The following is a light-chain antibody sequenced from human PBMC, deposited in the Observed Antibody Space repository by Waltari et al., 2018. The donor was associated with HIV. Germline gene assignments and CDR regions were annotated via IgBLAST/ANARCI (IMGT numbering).Light chain of an antibody. CDR1: SSDVGSYNL. J-gene: IGLJ3*02. V-gene: IGLV2-23*01. CDR2: EGS. Sequence: QSALTQPASVSGSPGQSITISCTGTSSDVGSYNLVSWYQQHPGQGPKPMIYEGSKRPSGVSNRFSGSKSGNTASLTISGLQAEDEADYYCCSYAGSSTLVFGGGTKLTVL. CDR3: CSYAGSSTLV.